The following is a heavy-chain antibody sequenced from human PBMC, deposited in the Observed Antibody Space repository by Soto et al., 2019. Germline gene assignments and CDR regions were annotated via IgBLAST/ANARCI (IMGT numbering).Heavy chain of an antibody. Sequence: QVQLVESGGGVVQPGRSLRLSCAASGFTFSSYGMHWVRQAPGKGLEWVAVISYDGSNKYYADSVKGRFTISRDNSKNTLYLQMNSLRAEDTAVYYWAKDQTKLDYWGQGTLVTVSS. CDR3: AKDQTKLDY. J-gene: IGHJ4*02. CDR1: GFTFSSYG. CDR2: ISYDGSNK. V-gene: IGHV3-30*18.